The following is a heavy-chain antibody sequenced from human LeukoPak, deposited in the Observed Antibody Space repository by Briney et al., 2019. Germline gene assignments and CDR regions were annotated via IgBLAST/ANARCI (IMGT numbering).Heavy chain of an antibody. CDR3: XXXPRNRVLDY. Sequence: GGSLRLSCAASGFTFSDYYMSWIRQAPGKGLEWVSYISSSGSTIYYADSVKGRFTISRDNAKNSLYLQMNSLRAEDTAVYYCXXXPRNRVLDYWGQGTLVTVSS. CDR2: ISSSGSTI. J-gene: IGHJ4*02. CDR1: GFTFSDYY. D-gene: IGHD6-6*01. V-gene: IGHV3-11*01.